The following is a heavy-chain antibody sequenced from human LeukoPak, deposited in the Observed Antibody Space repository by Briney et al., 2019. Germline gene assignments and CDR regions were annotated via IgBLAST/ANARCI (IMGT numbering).Heavy chain of an antibody. D-gene: IGHD4-11*01. CDR2: ISSSSSYT. V-gene: IGHV3-11*06. CDR1: GFTFSDYY. Sequence: GGSLRLSCAASGFTFSDYYMSWIRQAPGKGLEWVSYISSSSSYTNYADSVEGRFTVSRDNAKNSLYLQMNSLRAEDTAVYYCARGEGDDYSNYDGGYGMDVWGQGTTVTVSS. J-gene: IGHJ6*02. CDR3: ARGEGDDYSNYDGGYGMDV.